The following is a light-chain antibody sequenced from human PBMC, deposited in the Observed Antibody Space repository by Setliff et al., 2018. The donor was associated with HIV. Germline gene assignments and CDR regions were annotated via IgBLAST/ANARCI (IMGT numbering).Light chain of an antibody. CDR3: CSYLSTNNYV. CDR1: SSDVGSRYNY. V-gene: IGLV2-14*03. CDR2: DVT. J-gene: IGLJ1*01. Sequence: SALTQPASVSGSPGQSITITCTGTSSDVGSRYNYVSWYQQHPGKALKLLIFDVTYRPSGVSNRFSGSKSGNTASLTISGLQDEDEADYYCCSYLSTNNYVFGTGTKGTVL.